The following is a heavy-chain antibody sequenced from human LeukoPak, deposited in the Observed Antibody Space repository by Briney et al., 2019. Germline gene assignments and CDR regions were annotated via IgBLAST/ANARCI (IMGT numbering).Heavy chain of an antibody. CDR3: ARERPDDYGDYVSSFDI. CDR1: GFTLSSYW. J-gene: IGHJ3*02. D-gene: IGHD4-17*01. Sequence: GESLRLSCAASGFTLSSYWTHWVRQVPGKGLVWVSCIDGDGSTTKYADSVKGRFTISRDNAKNTLYLQVNSLRAEDTAVYYCARERPDDYGDYVSSFDIWGQGTMVTVSS. CDR2: IDGDGSTT. V-gene: IGHV3-74*01.